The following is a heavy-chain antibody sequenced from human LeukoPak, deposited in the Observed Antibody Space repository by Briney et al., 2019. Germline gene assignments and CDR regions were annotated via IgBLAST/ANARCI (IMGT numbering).Heavy chain of an antibody. CDR2: IYYSGST. V-gene: IGHV4-39*01. J-gene: IGHJ4*02. CDR3: ARRGLFDYYFDY. CDR1: GGSISSSSYY. D-gene: IGHD2-21*01. Sequence: PSETLSLTCTVSGGSISSSSYYWGWIRQPPGKGLEWIGSIYYSGSTYYNPSLKSRVTISVDTSKNQFSLKLSSVTAADTAVYYCARRGLFDYYFDYWGQGTLVTVSS.